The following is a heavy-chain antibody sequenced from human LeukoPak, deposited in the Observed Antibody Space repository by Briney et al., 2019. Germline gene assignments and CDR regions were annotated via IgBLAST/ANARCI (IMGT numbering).Heavy chain of an antibody. Sequence: GGSRRLSCAASGFTFSSYGMNWVRQAPGKGLEWVSVIYSGGSTYYADSVKGRFTISRDNSKNTLYLQMNSLRAEDAAVYYCARVAGSASCYASDHCYMDVWGKGTTVTVSS. CDR3: ARVAGSASCYASDHCYMDV. V-gene: IGHV3-53*01. CDR1: GFTFSSYG. D-gene: IGHD2-2*01. J-gene: IGHJ6*03. CDR2: IYSGGST.